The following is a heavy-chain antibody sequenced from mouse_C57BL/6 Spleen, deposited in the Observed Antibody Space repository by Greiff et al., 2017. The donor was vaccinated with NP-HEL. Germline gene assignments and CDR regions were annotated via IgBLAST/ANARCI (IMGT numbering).Heavy chain of an antibody. Sequence: VQLQQPGAELVRPGTSVKLSCKASGYTFTSYWMHWVKQRPGQGLEWIGVIDPSDSYTNYNQKFKGKATLTVDTSSSTAYMQLSSLTSEDSAVYYCEPIATVGGYFDVWGTGTTVTVSS. D-gene: IGHD1-1*01. CDR3: EPIATVGGYFDV. CDR1: GYTFTSYW. J-gene: IGHJ1*03. CDR2: IDPSDSYT. V-gene: IGHV1-59*01.